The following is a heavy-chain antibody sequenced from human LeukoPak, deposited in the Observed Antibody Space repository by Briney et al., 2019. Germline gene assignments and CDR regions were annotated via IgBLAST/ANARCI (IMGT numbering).Heavy chain of an antibody. CDR1: GGPISSYY. J-gene: IGHJ4*02. V-gene: IGHV4-59*01. CDR3: ASNAYYYDSSGYSTRTRFDY. D-gene: IGHD3-22*01. Sequence: SETLSLTCTVSGGPISSYYWSWIRQPPGKGLEWIGYIYYSGSTNYNPSLKSRVAISVDTSKNQFSLKLSSVTAADTAVYYCASNAYYYDSSGYSTRTRFDYWGQGTLVTVSS. CDR2: IYYSGST.